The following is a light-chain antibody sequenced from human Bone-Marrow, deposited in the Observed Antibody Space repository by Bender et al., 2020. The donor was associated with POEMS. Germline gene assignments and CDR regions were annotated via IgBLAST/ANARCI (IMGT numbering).Light chain of an antibody. Sequence: QSALTQPASVSGSPGQSITISCTGTSSDVGLYNYVSWYQQHPGKVPKLMIYEVTKRPSGVPDRFSGSKSGNTASLTVSGLQADDEADYYCSSYAGRNNTIFGGGTKLTVL. V-gene: IGLV2-8*01. J-gene: IGLJ2*01. CDR1: SSDVGLYNY. CDR2: EVT. CDR3: SSYAGRNNTI.